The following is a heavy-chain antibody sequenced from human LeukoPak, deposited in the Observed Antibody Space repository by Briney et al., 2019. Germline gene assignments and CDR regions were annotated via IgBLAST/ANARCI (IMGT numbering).Heavy chain of an antibody. D-gene: IGHD6-6*01. Sequence: GGSLRLSWAASGFTFDDYTMHWVRQAPGKGLEWVSLISWDGGSTYYADSVKGRFTISRDNSKNSLYLQMNSLRTEDTALYYCAKAMSIAARLELGYWGQGTLVTVSS. J-gene: IGHJ4*02. CDR3: AKAMSIAARLELGY. V-gene: IGHV3-43*01. CDR2: ISWDGGST. CDR1: GFTFDDYT.